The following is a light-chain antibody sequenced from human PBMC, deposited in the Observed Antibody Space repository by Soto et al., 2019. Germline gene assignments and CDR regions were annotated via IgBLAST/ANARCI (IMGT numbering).Light chain of an antibody. V-gene: IGKV3-20*01. J-gene: IGKJ5*01. CDR1: QSLITRY. Sequence: EIGLTKSPGPLSLFPGERAPLSCRASQSLITRYLAWYQKKPGQAPRLLIYGASSRATGIPDRFSGSGSGTDFTLTISRLEPEDFAVYSCQQYGTSPTFGQGTRLEIK. CDR2: GAS. CDR3: QQYGTSPT.